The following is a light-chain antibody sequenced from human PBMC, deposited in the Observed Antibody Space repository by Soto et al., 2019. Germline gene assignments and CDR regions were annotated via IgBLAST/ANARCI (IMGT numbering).Light chain of an antibody. J-gene: IGKJ1*01. CDR2: GAS. Sequence: EIVLTQSPGTLSLSPGARATLACRASQSVSSSYLAWYQQKPGQAPSPIIYGASSRATGIPDRCSGSGSGTDCTLTISRLEPEDVAVYYCQQYGSSPRTLGQGTKVDIK. V-gene: IGKV3-20*01. CDR1: QSVSSSY. CDR3: QQYGSSPRT.